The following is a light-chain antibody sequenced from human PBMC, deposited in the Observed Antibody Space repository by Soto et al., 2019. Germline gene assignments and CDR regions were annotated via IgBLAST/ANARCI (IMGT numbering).Light chain of an antibody. CDR2: AAS. Sequence: DIQMTQSPSSLSASVGDRVTITCRASQSISSYLNWYQQKPGKAPKLLIYAASSLQSGVPSRFSGIGSGTDFTLTISSLQPEDFATYYCQQSYCTVTFGPGTKVDIK. CDR3: QQSYCTVT. V-gene: IGKV1-39*01. CDR1: QSISSY. J-gene: IGKJ3*01.